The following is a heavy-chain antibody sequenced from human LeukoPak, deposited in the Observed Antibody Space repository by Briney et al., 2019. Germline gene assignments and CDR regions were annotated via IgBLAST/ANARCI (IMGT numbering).Heavy chain of an antibody. V-gene: IGHV3-30*18. CDR1: GFTFSSYG. J-gene: IGHJ4*02. Sequence: GGSLRLSCAASGFTFSSYGMHWVRQAPGKGLEWVAVISYDGSNKYYADSVKGRFTISRDNSKNTLYLQMNSLRAEDTAVYYCAKDRGSSGYYVDYWGQGTLVTVSS. CDR2: ISYDGSNK. D-gene: IGHD3-22*01. CDR3: AKDRGSSGYYVDY.